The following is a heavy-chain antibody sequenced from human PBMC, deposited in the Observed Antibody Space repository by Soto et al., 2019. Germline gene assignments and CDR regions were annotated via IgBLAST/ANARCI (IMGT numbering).Heavy chain of an antibody. D-gene: IGHD3-9*01. Sequence: GSLRLSCVASGFNLSHPWMTWVRQAAGRGLEWVGRIKSKTDGGTADYAAPVKGRATISRDDSKNTVYLQMNSLKTEDTAVYYCTTGIYYDILTGYHNVAYWGQGALVTVSS. V-gene: IGHV3-15*01. CDR3: TTGIYYDILTGYHNVAY. CDR1: GFNLSHPW. J-gene: IGHJ4*02. CDR2: IKSKTDGGTA.